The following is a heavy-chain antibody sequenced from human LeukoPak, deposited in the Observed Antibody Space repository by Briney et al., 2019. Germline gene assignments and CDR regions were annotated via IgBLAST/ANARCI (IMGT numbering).Heavy chain of an antibody. D-gene: IGHD3-22*01. V-gene: IGHV4-4*07. CDR2: IYTSGST. CDR3: ARVYYDSSGYLILDY. CDR1: GGSFSGYY. J-gene: IGHJ4*02. Sequence: SETLSLTCAVSGGSFSGYYWSWIRQPAGKGLEWIGRIYTSGSTNYNPSLKSRVTISVDTSKNQFSLKLSSVTAADTAVYYCARVYYDSSGYLILDYWGQGTLVTVSS.